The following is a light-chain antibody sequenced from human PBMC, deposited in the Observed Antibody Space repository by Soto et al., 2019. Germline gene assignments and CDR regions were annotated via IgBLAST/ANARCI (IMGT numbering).Light chain of an antibody. V-gene: IGKV3-15*01. CDR1: QSVSSN. CDR2: GAS. Sequence: EIVMTQSPATVSVSPGERATLSCRASQSVSSNLAWYQQKPGQAPRLLIYGASTRATGIPARFSGSGSGTEFTLTISSLQSEDLAVDYCQQYNNWPPWSFGQGTKVEIK. J-gene: IGKJ1*01. CDR3: QQYNNWPPWS.